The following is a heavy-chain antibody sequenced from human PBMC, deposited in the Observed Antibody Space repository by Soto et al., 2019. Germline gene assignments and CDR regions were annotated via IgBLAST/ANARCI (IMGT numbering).Heavy chain of an antibody. CDR2: IYPGDSDT. CDR3: ARQSRYDYYYYYGMDV. CDR1: GSTFTSYW. V-gene: IGHV5-51*01. Sequence: ESLKISCKGSGSTFTSYWIGWVRQMPGKGLEWMGVIYPGDSDTRYSPSFQGQVPISADKSISTAYLQWSSLKASVTAMYYCARQSRYDYYYYYGMDVWGQGTTVTVSS. J-gene: IGHJ6*02. D-gene: IGHD1-1*01.